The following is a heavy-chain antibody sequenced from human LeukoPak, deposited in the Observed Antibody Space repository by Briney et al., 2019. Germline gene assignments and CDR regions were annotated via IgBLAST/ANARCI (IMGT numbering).Heavy chain of an antibody. J-gene: IGHJ4*02. CDR3: AKLSGSYYSGPFDY. Sequence: AGGSLRLSCAASGFTFSSYAMSWVRQAPGKGLEWVSAISGSGGSTYYADSVKGRFTISRDNSKNTLYLQMNSLRAEDTAVYYCAKLSGSYYSGPFDYWGQGTLVTVSS. V-gene: IGHV3-23*01. D-gene: IGHD1-26*01. CDR1: GFTFSSYA. CDR2: ISGSGGST.